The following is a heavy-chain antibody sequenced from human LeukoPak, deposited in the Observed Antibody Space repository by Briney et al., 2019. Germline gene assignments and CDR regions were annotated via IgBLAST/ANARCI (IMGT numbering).Heavy chain of an antibody. CDR1: GGSISSGGYY. V-gene: IGHV4-31*03. CDR2: IYYSGST. D-gene: IGHD6-6*01. Sequence: SETLSLTCTVSGGSISSGGYYWSWIRQRPGKGLEWIGYIYYSGSTYYNPSLKSRVTISVDTSKNQFSLKLSSVTAADTAVYYCARGRRGSSRGYYYMDVWGKGTTVTVSS. CDR3: ARGRRGSSRGYYYMDV. J-gene: IGHJ6*03.